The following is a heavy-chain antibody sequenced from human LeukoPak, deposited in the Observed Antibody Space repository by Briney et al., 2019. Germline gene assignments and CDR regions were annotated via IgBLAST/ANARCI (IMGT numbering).Heavy chain of an antibody. Sequence: SETLSLTCTVSGASISSHYWSWIRQPPGKGLEWIGYIYDRGSTKYNPSLKSRVTISVDTSKNQFSLKLSSVTAADTAVYYCARLKRDFWSGYYLYYYYYYMDVWGKGTTVTVSS. CDR3: ARLKRDFWSGYYLYYYYYYMDV. D-gene: IGHD3-3*01. J-gene: IGHJ6*03. CDR2: IYDRGST. V-gene: IGHV4-59*08. CDR1: GASISSHY.